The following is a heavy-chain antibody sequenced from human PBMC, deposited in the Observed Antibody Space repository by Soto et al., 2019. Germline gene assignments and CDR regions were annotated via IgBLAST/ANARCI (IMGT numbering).Heavy chain of an antibody. Sequence: QVQLQESGPGLVKPSETLSLTCTVSGGSISSYYWSWIRQPPGKGLEWIGYIYYSGSTNYNPSLKSRVTISVDTSKNQFSLKLSSVTAADTAVFYCARAEGEMATIGGDAFDLWGQGTMVTVSS. J-gene: IGHJ3*01. CDR1: GGSISSYY. V-gene: IGHV4-59*08. D-gene: IGHD5-12*01. CDR3: ARAEGEMATIGGDAFDL. CDR2: IYYSGST.